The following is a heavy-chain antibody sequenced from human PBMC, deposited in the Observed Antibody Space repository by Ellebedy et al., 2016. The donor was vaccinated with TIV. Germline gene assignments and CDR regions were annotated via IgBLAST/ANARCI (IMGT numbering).Heavy chain of an antibody. Sequence: PGGSLRLSCAASGFTFSDYYMSWIRQAPGKGLEWVSVIYSGGSTYYADSVKGRFTISRDNSKNTLYLQMNSLRAEDTAVYYCAREFQDFWSGYFDYWGQGTLVTVSS. J-gene: IGHJ4*02. CDR2: IYSGGST. D-gene: IGHD3-3*01. CDR3: AREFQDFWSGYFDY. V-gene: IGHV3-66*01. CDR1: GFTFSDYY.